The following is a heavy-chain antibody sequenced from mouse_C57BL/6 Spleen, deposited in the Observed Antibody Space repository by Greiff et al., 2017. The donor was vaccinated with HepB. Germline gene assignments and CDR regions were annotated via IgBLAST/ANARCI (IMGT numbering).Heavy chain of an antibody. J-gene: IGHJ4*01. CDR2: IYPGSGST. V-gene: IGHV1-55*01. CDR3: ARSYYDYAYAMDY. CDR1: GYTFTSYW. Sequence: VQLQQPGAELVKPGASVKMSCKASGYTFTSYWITWVKQRPGQGLEWIGDIYPGSGSTNYNEKFKSKATLTVDTSSSTAYMQLSSLTSEDSAVYYCARSYYDYAYAMDYWGQGTSVTVSS. D-gene: IGHD2-4*01.